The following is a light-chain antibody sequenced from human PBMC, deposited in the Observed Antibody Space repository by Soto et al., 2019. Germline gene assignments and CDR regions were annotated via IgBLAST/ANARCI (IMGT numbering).Light chain of an antibody. Sequence: ELVRTQSPATLAVSPRVRATLSCRASQSVITNLAWYQQKPGQAPRLLIYGASTRAAIIPARFSGSGSGTQFTLTISSLQSEDFAVYYCQQRANRPPGSTCGQGTRR. CDR3: QQRANRPPGST. CDR2: GAS. CDR1: QSVITN. J-gene: IGKJ5*01. V-gene: IGKV3-15*01.